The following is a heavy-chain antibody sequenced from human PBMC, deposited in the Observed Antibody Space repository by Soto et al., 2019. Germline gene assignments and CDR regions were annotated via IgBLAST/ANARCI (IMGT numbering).Heavy chain of an antibody. V-gene: IGHV5-51*01. Sequence: EYLKVSHNGCGHIFTSYWIGRVPQVPGKGLELMGIIYPGDSYTRYSPSFQGQVTISADKSISTAYLQWRSLKASDTAMYYCARGITIFGVAHDGMEVWGQGTTVTVSS. CDR1: GHIFTSYW. J-gene: IGHJ6*02. D-gene: IGHD3-3*01. CDR3: ARGITIFGVAHDGMEV. CDR2: IYPGDSYT.